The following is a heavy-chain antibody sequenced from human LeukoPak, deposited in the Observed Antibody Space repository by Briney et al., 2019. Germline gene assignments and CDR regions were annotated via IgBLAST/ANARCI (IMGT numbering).Heavy chain of an antibody. Sequence: PSETLSLTCTLSGGSISSYYWSWIPQPPGKGLERIWYIYYSGSTNYNPSLKSRVTISVDTSKNQFSLNLSSVTAADTAVYYCARMNSLWFGELLVYYYMDVWGKGTTVTVSS. V-gene: IGHV4-59*01. J-gene: IGHJ6*03. CDR1: GGSISSYY. CDR3: ARMNSLWFGELLVYYYMDV. CDR2: IYYSGST. D-gene: IGHD3-10*01.